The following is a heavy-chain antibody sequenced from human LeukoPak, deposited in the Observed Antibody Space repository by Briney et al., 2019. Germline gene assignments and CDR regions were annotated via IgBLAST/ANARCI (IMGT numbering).Heavy chain of an antibody. D-gene: IGHD3-10*01. CDR2: ISSSSSYI. Sequence: GGSLRLSCAASGFTFSSYWMHWVRQAPGKGLEWVSSISSSSSYIYYADSVKGRFTISRDNAKNSLYLQMNSLRAEDTAVYYCARGGKAHDYWGQGTLVTVSS. V-gene: IGHV3-21*01. CDR1: GFTFSSYW. CDR3: ARGGKAHDY. J-gene: IGHJ4*02.